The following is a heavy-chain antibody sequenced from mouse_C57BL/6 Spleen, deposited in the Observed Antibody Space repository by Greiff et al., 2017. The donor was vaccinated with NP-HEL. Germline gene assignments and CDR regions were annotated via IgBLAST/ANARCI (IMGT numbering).Heavy chain of an antibody. CDR3: ASYYYGSSYDRWYFDV. CDR1: GFNIKDYY. J-gene: IGHJ1*03. CDR2: IDPEDGET. V-gene: IGHV14-2*01. D-gene: IGHD1-1*01. Sequence: LVESGAELVKPGASVKLSCTASGFNIKDYYMHWVKQRTEQGLEWIGRIDPEDGETKYAPKFQGKATITADTSSNTAYLQLSSLTSEDTAVYYCASYYYGSSYDRWYFDVWGTGTTVTVSS.